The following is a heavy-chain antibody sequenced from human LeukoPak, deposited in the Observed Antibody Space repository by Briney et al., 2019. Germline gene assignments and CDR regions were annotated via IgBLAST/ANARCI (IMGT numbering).Heavy chain of an antibody. CDR3: TKDRRGPAAGTWYFDS. V-gene: IGHV3-23*01. CDR1: GFTFSSTT. Sequence: GGSLRLPCVASGFTFSSTTTGWVRQAPGRGLEWVSSITAIDGRTYYADSVRGRFTISRDNSKNTVYLQLNSLRAGDTAIYYCTKDRRGPAAGTWYFDSWGQGTLVTVSS. J-gene: IGHJ4*02. CDR2: ITAIDGRT. D-gene: IGHD6-13*01.